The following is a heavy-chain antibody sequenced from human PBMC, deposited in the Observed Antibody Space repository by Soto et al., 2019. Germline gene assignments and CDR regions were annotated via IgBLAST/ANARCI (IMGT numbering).Heavy chain of an antibody. D-gene: IGHD1-26*01. J-gene: IGHJ4*02. Sequence: GGSLRLSCADSVFTFSSYAMSLVRQAPGKGLEWVSAISGSGGSTYYADSVKGRFTISRDNSKNTLYLQMNSLRAEYTAVYYGAKGIVGATIVAAFEYGGQGTLVTLSS. CDR2: ISGSGGST. CDR1: VFTFSSYA. V-gene: IGHV3-23*01. CDR3: AKGIVGATIVAAFEY.